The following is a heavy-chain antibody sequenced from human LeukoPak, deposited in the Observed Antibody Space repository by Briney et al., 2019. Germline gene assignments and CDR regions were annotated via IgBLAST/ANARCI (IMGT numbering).Heavy chain of an antibody. D-gene: IGHD3-22*01. CDR1: GGSFSGYY. J-gene: IGHJ4*02. CDR3: ARPDYDSSGTDY. V-gene: IGHV4-34*01. CDR2: INHPGST. Sequence: SETLSLTCAVFGGSFSGYYWSWIRQPPGKGLEWIGEINHPGSTNFNPSLKSRVTISVDTSKNQFSLKLSSVTAADTAVYYCARPDYDSSGTDYWGQGTLVTVSS.